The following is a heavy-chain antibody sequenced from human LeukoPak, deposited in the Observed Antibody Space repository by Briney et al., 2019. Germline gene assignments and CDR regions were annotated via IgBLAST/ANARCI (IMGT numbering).Heavy chain of an antibody. J-gene: IGHJ5*02. CDR3: ARRITMVRGVTTDNWFDP. D-gene: IGHD3-10*01. V-gene: IGHV1-69*13. Sequence: ASVKVSCKASGGTFTSYAISWVRQAPGQGLEWMGGIIPIFGTANYAQKFQDRVTITADESTSTAYMELCSLRSEDTAVYYCARRITMVRGVTTDNWFDPWGQGTLVTVSS. CDR2: IIPIFGTA. CDR1: GGTFTSYA.